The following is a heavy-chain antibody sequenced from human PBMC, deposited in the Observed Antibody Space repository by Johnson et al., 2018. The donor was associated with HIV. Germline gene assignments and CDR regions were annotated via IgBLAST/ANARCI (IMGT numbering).Heavy chain of an antibody. Sequence: QLQPVEPGRAVLQPCPSLRLSCPSSAFTFSSYPTHSVRQAPGTPLAWLSIIYYDVTIKYYVDSVKRRFTISRDNSKNTLSLQMISLRAEDTAMYYCAKARSLLDYGGFDAFDIWGQGTLVIVSS. V-gene: IGHV3-33*06. CDR1: AFTFSSYP. D-gene: IGHD4-23*01. J-gene: IGHJ3*02. CDR2: IYYDVTIK. CDR3: AKARSLLDYGGFDAFDI.